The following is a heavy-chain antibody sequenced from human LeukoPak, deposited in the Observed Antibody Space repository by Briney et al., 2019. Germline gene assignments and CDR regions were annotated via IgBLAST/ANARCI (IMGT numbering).Heavy chain of an antibody. D-gene: IGHD6-13*01. V-gene: IGHV2-5*02. J-gene: IGHJ1*01. CDR1: GFSLSTSGVG. CDR2: IYWDDDK. CDR3: AHRPSIEAAGGNFQH. Sequence: RGSGPTLVNPTQTLTLTCTFSGFSLSTSGVGVGWIRQPPGKALEWLALIYWDDDKRYSPSLKSRLTITKDTSKNQVVLTMTNMNPVDTATYYCAHRPSIEAAGGNFQHWGQGTLVTVSS.